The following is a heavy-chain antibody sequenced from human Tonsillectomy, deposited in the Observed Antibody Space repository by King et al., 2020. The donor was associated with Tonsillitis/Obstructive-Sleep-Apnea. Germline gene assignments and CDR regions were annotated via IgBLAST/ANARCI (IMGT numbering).Heavy chain of an antibody. CDR1: GFTFSSYA. CDR3: AKLNGIVVVPAAIDY. Sequence: VQLVESGGGLVQPGKSLRLSCAASGFTFSSYAMSWVHQAPGKGLEWVSTISGSGDSTYYADSVKGRFTISRDNSKNTLFLQMNSLRADDTALYYCAKLNGIVVVPAAIDYWGQGTLVTVSS. CDR2: ISGSGDST. J-gene: IGHJ4*02. V-gene: IGHV3-23*04. D-gene: IGHD2-2*01.